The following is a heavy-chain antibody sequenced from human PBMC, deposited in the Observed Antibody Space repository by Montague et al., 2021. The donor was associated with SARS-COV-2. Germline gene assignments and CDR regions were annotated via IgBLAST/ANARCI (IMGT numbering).Heavy chain of an antibody. J-gene: IGHJ4*02. D-gene: IGHD3-10*01. CDR3: ARGMIRGVTTPFDY. CDR2: NYYSGTT. V-gene: IGHV4-39*02. CDR1: SGSIISSGYY. Sequence: SETLSLTCSVSSGSIISSGYYWGWIRQPPGKELEWIGNNYYSGTTYYNPSLQSPGTISVDTSKNHLSLRLSSVTAADTAVYFCARGMIRGVTTPFDYWGQGSPVTVSS.